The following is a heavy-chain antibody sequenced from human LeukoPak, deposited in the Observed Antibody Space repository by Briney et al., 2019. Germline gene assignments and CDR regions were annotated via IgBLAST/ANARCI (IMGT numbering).Heavy chain of an antibody. Sequence: GGSLRLSCAASGFTFDDYAMHWVRQAPGKGLEWVSGISWNSGSIGYADSVKGRFTISRDNAKNSLYLQMNSLRAEDTALYYCAKDSHGYSVDWAFDIWGQGTMVTVSS. CDR3: AKDSHGYSVDWAFDI. J-gene: IGHJ3*02. CDR2: ISWNSGSI. CDR1: GFTFDDYA. V-gene: IGHV3-9*01. D-gene: IGHD3-22*01.